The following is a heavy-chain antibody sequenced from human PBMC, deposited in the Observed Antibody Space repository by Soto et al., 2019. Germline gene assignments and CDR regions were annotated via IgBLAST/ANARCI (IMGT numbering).Heavy chain of an antibody. Sequence: EVQLVESGGGLVKPGGALRLSCAASGFTFSNAWMNWVLQAPGKGLEWVGRIKSKTDGGTTDYAASVKGRFTISRDDLKNTLYLQMNSLKTEDSAVYYCATGEAHDSRAYYPDAFAIWGKGPKVTVSS. D-gene: IGHD3-22*01. J-gene: IGHJ3*02. CDR3: ATGEAHDSRAYYPDAFAI. CDR2: IKSKTDGGTT. CDR1: GFTFSNAW. V-gene: IGHV3-15*07.